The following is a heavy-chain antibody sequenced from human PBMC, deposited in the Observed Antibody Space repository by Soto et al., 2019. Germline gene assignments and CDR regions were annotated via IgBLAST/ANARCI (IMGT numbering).Heavy chain of an antibody. V-gene: IGHV4-30-2*01. CDR2: IYHSGST. Sequence: SETLSLTCAVSGGSISSGGYSWSWFRQPPGKGLEWIGYIYHSGSTYYNPSLKSRVTISVDRSKNQFSLKLSSVTAADTAVYYCARELEPYYDSSGYYGGYFDYWGQGXLVTVSS. D-gene: IGHD3-22*01. CDR3: ARELEPYYDSSGYYGGYFDY. CDR1: GGSISSGGYS. J-gene: IGHJ4*02.